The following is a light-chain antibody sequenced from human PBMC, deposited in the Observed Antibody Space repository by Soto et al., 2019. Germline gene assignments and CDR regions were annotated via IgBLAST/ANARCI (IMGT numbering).Light chain of an antibody. CDR2: KAS. CDR1: QSISSW. Sequence: IQMTHSPSTLSASVRDRVTITCRASQSISSWLAWYQQKPGKAPKLLIYKASSLESGVPSRFSGSGSGTEFTLTISSLQPDDFATYYCQQYNSYSWTFGQGTKVDI. V-gene: IGKV1-5*03. CDR3: QQYNSYSWT. J-gene: IGKJ1*01.